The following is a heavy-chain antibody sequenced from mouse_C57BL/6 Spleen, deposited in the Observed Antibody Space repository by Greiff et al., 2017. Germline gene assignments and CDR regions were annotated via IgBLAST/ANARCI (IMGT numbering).Heavy chain of an antibody. D-gene: IGHD2-4*01. CDR1: GYSFTGYF. CDR3: ARPLYYDYDVWFAY. Sequence: EVQLQQSGPELVKPGDSVKISCKASGYSFTGYFMNWVMQSHGKSLEWIGRINPYNGDTFYNQKFKGKATLTVDKSSSTAHMELRSLTSEDSAVYYCARPLYYDYDVWFAYWGQGTLVTVSA. J-gene: IGHJ3*01. V-gene: IGHV1-20*01. CDR2: INPYNGDT.